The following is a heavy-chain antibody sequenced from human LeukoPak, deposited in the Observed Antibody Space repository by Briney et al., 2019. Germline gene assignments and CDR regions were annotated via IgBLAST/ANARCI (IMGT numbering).Heavy chain of an antibody. V-gene: IGHV4-38-2*02. CDR1: GYSISSGYY. J-gene: IGHJ6*03. CDR3: ARMPPGERVSYYLDV. Sequence: SETLSLTCTVSGYSISSGYYWGCSRQPPGKGLEWIGSIYHSGSTYYNPSLKSRVTISVDKSKNQFSLKLSSVTAADTAVYYCARMPPGERVSYYLDVWGEGTTVTVSS. CDR2: IYHSGST. D-gene: IGHD2-2*01.